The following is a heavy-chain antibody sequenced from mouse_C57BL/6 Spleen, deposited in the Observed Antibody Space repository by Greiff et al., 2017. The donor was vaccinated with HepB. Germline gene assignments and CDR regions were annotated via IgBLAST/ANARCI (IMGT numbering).Heavy chain of an antibody. V-gene: IGHV1-72*01. D-gene: IGHD1-1*01. Sequence: QVQLQQPGAELVKPGASVKLSCKASGYTFTSYWMHWVKQRPGRGRERIGRIDPNSGGTKYNEKFKSKATLTVDKPSSTAYRQRSSLTAEDSAGEYWAREGYDGSSYNFDDWGQGTTLTVSA. CDR2: IDPNSGGT. CDR1: GYTFTSYW. CDR3: AREGYDGSSYNFDD. J-gene: IGHJ2*01.